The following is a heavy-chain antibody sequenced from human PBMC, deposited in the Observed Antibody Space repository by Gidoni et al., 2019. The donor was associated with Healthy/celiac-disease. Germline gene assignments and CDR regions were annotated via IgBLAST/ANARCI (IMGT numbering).Heavy chain of an antibody. V-gene: IGHV3-30*03. CDR1: GFTFSSYG. CDR2: ISYDGSNK. D-gene: IGHD4-17*01. Sequence: QVQLVESGGGVVQPGRSLRLSCAASGFTFSSYGMHWVRQAPGKGLEWVAVISYDGSNKYYAASVKGRFTISRDNSKNTLYLQMNSLRAEDTAVYYCARHPSYGDYETYYYYYGMDVWGQGTTVTVSS. CDR3: ARHPSYGDYETYYYYYGMDV. J-gene: IGHJ6*02.